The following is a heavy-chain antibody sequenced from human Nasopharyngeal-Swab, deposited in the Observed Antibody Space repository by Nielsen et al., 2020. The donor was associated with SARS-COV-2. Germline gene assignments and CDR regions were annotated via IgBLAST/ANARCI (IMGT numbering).Heavy chain of an antibody. V-gene: IGHV4-30-4*01. J-gene: IGHJ4*02. CDR3: ARAVVWVGAAPSAVWGYFDY. Sequence: WIRQSPGKGLEWIGYIYYSGSTYYNPSLKSRVTISVDTSKNQFSLKLSSVTAADTAVYYCARAVVWVGAAPSAVWGYFDYWGQGTLVTVSS. D-gene: IGHD2-15*01. CDR2: IYYSGST.